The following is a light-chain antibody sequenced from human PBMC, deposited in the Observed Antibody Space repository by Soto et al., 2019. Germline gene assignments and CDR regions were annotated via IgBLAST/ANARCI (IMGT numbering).Light chain of an antibody. Sequence: PGERATLSCRASQSISSYLAWYQQKPGQAPRLLIYDASNRATGIPARFSGSGSGTDFTLTISSLEPEDFAVYYCQQRSNWPRLTFGGGTKVEIK. J-gene: IGKJ4*01. CDR1: QSISSY. CDR2: DAS. V-gene: IGKV3-11*01. CDR3: QQRSNWPRLT.